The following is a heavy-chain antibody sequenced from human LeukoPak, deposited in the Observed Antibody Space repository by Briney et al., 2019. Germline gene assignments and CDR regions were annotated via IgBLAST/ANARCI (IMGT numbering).Heavy chain of an antibody. CDR2: INHSGST. CDR1: GGSFSGYY. D-gene: IGHD2-15*01. Sequence: SETLSLTCAVYGGSFSGYYWSWIRQPPGKGLEWIGEINHSGSTSYNPSLKSRVTISVDTSKNQFSLKLSSVTAADTAVYYCARVSQGYSKAASHSYYYYYMDVWGKGTTVTVSS. J-gene: IGHJ6*03. V-gene: IGHV4-34*01. CDR3: ARVSQGYSKAASHSYYYYYMDV.